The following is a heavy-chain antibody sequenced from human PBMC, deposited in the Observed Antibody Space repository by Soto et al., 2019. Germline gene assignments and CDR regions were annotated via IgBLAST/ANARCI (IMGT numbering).Heavy chain of an antibody. V-gene: IGHV3-74*01. Sequence: EVQLVESGGGVVQPGGSLRLSCAASGFTFTNYWMHWVRQVPGKGLAWVARINVEGTYSSYADFAKGRFTISRDDAKNTVYLQMNSLSAKDTAVYYCARDVTPAETPGDDFDYWGQGTLVTVS. CDR3: ARDVTPAETPGDDFDY. D-gene: IGHD2-21*02. J-gene: IGHJ4*02. CDR1: GFTFTNYW. CDR2: INVEGTYS.